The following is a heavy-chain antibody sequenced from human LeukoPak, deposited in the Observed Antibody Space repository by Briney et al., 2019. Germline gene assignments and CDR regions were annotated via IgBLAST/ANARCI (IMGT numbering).Heavy chain of an antibody. CDR1: GFTFSSHW. CDR3: ARGGGGAYYYYYYMDV. D-gene: IGHD2-15*01. J-gene: IGHJ6*03. Sequence: GGSLRLSCAASGFTFSSHWMYWVRQAPGKGLVWVSRINTDGSSTSYADSVKGRFTISRDNAKNTLYLQMNSLRVEDTAVYYCARGGGGAYYYYYYMDVWGKGTTVTVSS. CDR2: INTDGSST. V-gene: IGHV3-74*01.